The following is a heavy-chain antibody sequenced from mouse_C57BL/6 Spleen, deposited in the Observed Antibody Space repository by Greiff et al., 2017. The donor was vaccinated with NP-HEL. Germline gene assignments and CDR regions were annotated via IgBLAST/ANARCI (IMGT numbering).Heavy chain of an antibody. D-gene: IGHD3-2*02. CDR3: ARSGPFAY. Sequence: QVHVKQSGAELVKPGASVKLSCKASGYTFTSYWMQWVKQRPGQGLEWIGEIDPSDSYTNYNQKFKGKATLTVDTSSSTAYMQLSSLTSEDSAVYYCARSGPFAYWGQGTLVTVSA. V-gene: IGHV1-50*01. CDR2: IDPSDSYT. J-gene: IGHJ3*01. CDR1: GYTFTSYW.